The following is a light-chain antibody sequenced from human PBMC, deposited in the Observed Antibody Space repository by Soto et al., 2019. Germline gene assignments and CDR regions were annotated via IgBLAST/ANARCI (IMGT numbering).Light chain of an antibody. J-gene: IGKJ1*01. Sequence: EIVMTQSPATLSVSPGXRATLSCRASQSVSNNLAWYQKKPGQAPRLLIYGASTRATGIPARFSGSGSGTEFTLTISSLQSEDFAVYYCQQYNNWWTFGQGTKVEIK. CDR1: QSVSNN. CDR2: GAS. CDR3: QQYNNWWT. V-gene: IGKV3-15*01.